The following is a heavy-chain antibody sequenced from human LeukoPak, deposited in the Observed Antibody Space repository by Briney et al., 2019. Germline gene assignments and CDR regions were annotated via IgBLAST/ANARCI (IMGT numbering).Heavy chain of an antibody. CDR3: AKASVGIQLWSAFDY. Sequence: TGGSLRLSCAASGFSFEDYAMHWVRQAPGKGLEWVAVVSYDGTNKYYADSVKGRFTISRDNSKNTLDLQMNSLRPEDTAVYYCAKASVGIQLWSAFDYWGQGTLVTVSS. V-gene: IGHV3-30*18. CDR2: VSYDGTNK. CDR1: GFSFEDYA. D-gene: IGHD5-18*01. J-gene: IGHJ4*02.